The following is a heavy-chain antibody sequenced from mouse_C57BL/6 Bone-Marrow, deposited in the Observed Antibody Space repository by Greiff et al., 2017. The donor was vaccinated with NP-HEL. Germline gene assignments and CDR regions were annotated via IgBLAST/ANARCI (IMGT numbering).Heavy chain of an antibody. D-gene: IGHD1-1*01. V-gene: IGHV1-64*01. J-gene: IGHJ3*01. CDR3: ARSLLRGAY. Sequence: QVQLQQPGAELVKPGASVKLSCKASGYTFTSYWMHWVKQRPGQGLEWIGVIHPNSGSTNYNEKFKSKATLTVDKSSSTAYMQLSSLTSEDSAVYYCARSLLRGAYWGQGTLVTVSA. CDR2: IHPNSGST. CDR1: GYTFTSYW.